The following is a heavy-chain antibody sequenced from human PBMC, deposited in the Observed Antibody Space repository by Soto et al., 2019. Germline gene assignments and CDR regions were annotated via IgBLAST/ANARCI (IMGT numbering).Heavy chain of an antibody. CDR1: GDSVSSNSAA. V-gene: IGHV6-1*01. Sequence: SPTLSLTCAISGDSVSSNSAAWNWIRQSPSRGLEWLGRTYYRSKWYNDYAVSVKSRITINPDTSKNQFSLQLNSVTPEDTAVYYCARDRYYYGSGSYPIYYYYYMDVWGKGTTVTVSS. CDR3: ARDRYYYGSGSYPIYYYYYMDV. J-gene: IGHJ6*03. CDR2: TYYRSKWYN. D-gene: IGHD3-10*01.